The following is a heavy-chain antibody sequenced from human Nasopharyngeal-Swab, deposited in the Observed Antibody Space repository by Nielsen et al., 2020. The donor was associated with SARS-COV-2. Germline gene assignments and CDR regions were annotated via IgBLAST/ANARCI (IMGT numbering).Heavy chain of an antibody. CDR3: AKDFAAAIPGLIGY. Sequence: WIRQPPRKGLEWVAVISYDGSNKYYADSVKGRFTISRDNSKNTLYLQMNSLRAGDTAVYYCAKDFAAAIPGLIGYWGRGTLVTVSS. CDR2: ISYDGSNK. J-gene: IGHJ4*02. D-gene: IGHD2-2*02. V-gene: IGHV3-30*18.